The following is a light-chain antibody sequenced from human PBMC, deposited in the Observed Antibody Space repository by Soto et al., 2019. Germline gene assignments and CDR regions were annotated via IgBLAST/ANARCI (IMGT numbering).Light chain of an antibody. CDR2: AAS. CDR3: QHFYPTPPLT. Sequence: DIPLTQSPSSLSASVGDRVTITCRASQSISNSLNWYQQRPGRAPKLLIYAASTLQSGVPSRFSGSGAGTDFTLTISNLRPEDFATYYCQHFYPTPPLTFGQGTRLEIK. CDR1: QSISNS. V-gene: IGKV1-39*01. J-gene: IGKJ5*01.